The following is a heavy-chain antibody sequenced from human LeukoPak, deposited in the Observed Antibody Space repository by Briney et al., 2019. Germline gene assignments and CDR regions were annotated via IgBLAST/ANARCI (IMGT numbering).Heavy chain of an antibody. CDR2: IYHSGST. CDR1: GYSISSGYY. J-gene: IGHJ3*02. Sequence: SETLSLTCTVSGYSISSGYYWGWIRQPPGKGLEWIGSIYHSGSTNYNPSLKSRVTISVDTSKNQFSLRLSSVTAADTAVYYCARESFGAFDIWGQGTMVTVSS. V-gene: IGHV4-38-2*02. D-gene: IGHD3-3*01. CDR3: ARESFGAFDI.